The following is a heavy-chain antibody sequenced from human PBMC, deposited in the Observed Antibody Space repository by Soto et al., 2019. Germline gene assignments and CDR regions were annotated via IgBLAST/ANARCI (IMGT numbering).Heavy chain of an antibody. J-gene: IGHJ4*02. V-gene: IGHV1-24*01. CDR2: FDPEDGET. CDR3: ATPPSLLRFLEWSLGF. CDR1: GYTLTELS. D-gene: IGHD3-3*01. Sequence: QVQLVQSGAEVKKPGASVKVSCKVSGYTLTELSMHWVRQAPGKGLEWMGGFDPEDGETIYAQKFQGRVTMDEDTSKDTAYMELSSLRSEDTAVYYCATPPSLLRFLEWSLGFWGQGTLVTVSS.